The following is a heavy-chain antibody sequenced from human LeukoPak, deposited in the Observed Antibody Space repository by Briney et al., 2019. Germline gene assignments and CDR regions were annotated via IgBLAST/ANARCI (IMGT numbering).Heavy chain of an antibody. Sequence: GGSLRLSCAASGFTFSSYAMSWVRQAPGKGLEWVSAISGSGGSTYYADSVKGRFTNSRDNSKNTLYLQMNSLRAQDTAVYYCAKHGFWSGYTYFDYWGQGTLVTVSS. CDR1: GFTFSSYA. CDR2: ISGSGGST. J-gene: IGHJ4*02. CDR3: AKHGFWSGYTYFDY. V-gene: IGHV3-23*01. D-gene: IGHD3-3*01.